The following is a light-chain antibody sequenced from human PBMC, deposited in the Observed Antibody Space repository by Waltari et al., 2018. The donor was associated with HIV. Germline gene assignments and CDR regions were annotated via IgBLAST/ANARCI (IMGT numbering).Light chain of an antibody. J-gene: IGKJ5*01. CDR2: GAS. Sequence: EIVLMQSPGTLPLSPGERVPLSCRASQSVSSSSLVWYQQKPGQAPRLLIYGASSRATGIPDRFSGSGSGTDFTLTISRLDPEDFAVYYCQQYGSSVTFGQGTRLEIK. CDR1: QSVSSSS. CDR3: QQYGSSVT. V-gene: IGKV3-20*01.